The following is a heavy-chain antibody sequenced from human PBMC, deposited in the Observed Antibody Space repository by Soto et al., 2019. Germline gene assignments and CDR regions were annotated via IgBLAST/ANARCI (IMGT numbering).Heavy chain of an antibody. CDR1: GFTFSIYA. V-gene: IGHV3-23*01. CDR2: ISGSGGST. CDR3: ARRTVGWYFDL. Sequence: EVQLLESGGGLVQPGGSLRLSCAATGFTFSIYAVNWGRQAPGKGLEWVSVISGSGGSTYYADSVKGRFTISRDNSKNTLYLQMNSLRAEDTAVYYCARRTVGWYFDLWGRGTLVTVSS. D-gene: IGHD4-17*01. J-gene: IGHJ2*01.